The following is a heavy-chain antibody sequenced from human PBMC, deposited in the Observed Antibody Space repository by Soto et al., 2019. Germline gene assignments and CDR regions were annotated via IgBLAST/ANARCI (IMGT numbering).Heavy chain of an antibody. J-gene: IGHJ4*02. CDR3: AKENQHLVHDY. V-gene: IGHV3-30*18. D-gene: IGHD6-13*01. CDR2: ISHDGSDK. CDR1: GFTFRNYG. Sequence: EGSLRLSCAASGFTFRNYGMHWVRQAPGKGLEWVAVISHDGSDKYYADSMKGRFIISRDNSENTLFLNMNSLKPEDTAVYYCAKENQHLVHDYWGKGNLVTVSS.